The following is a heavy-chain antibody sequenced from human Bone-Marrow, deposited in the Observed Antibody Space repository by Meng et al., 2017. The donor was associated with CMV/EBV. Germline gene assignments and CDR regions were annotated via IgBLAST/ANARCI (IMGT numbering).Heavy chain of an antibody. Sequence: GGSLRLSCAASGFTFSDYDMNWVRPAPGKGLEWVSSISGSSDYIYYAGSVKGRFTISRDNAKNSLYLQMNSLRAEDTAVYYCARDLIVVVPAAINYYYYGMDVWGQGTTVTVSS. J-gene: IGHJ6*02. CDR1: GFTFSDYD. CDR2: ISGSSDYI. CDR3: ARDLIVVVPAAINYYYYGMDV. V-gene: IGHV3-21*01. D-gene: IGHD2-2*02.